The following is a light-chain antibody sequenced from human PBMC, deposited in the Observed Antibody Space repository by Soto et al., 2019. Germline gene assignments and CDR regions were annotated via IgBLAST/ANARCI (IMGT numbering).Light chain of an antibody. J-gene: IGKJ5*01. CDR2: GAS. CDR3: QQYGSASIT. V-gene: IGKV3-20*01. Sequence: VLTQSLGPLSFTHGESADLYCSASQSVSSSYLAWYQQKPGQAPRLLIYGASSRATGIPDRFSGSGSGTDFTLTISRLEPEDFAVYYCQQYGSASITFGQGTRLEIK. CDR1: QSVSSSY.